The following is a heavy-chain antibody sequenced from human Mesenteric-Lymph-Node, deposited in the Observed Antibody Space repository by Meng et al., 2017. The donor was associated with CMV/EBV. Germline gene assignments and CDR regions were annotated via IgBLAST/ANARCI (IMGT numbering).Heavy chain of an antibody. D-gene: IGHD6-6*01. CDR3: AREYSSSSTGWFDP. CDR1: GYSISSGYY. CDR2: IYHSGST. J-gene: IGHJ5*02. V-gene: IGHV4-38-2*02. Sequence: SETLSLTCTVSGYSISSGYYWGWIRQPPGKGLEWSGSIYHSGSTYYNPSLKSRVTISVDTSKNQFSLKLSSVTAADTAVYYCAREYSSSSTGWFDPWGQGTLVTVSS.